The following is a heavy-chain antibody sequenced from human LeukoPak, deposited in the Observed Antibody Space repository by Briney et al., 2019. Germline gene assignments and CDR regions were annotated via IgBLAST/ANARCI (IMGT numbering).Heavy chain of an antibody. CDR2: ISSSSSYI. CDR3: ACTVTMDFDY. Sequence: GGSLRLSCAASGFTFSSYSMNWVRQAPGKGLEWVSSISSSSSYIYHADSVKGRFTISRDNAKNSLYLQMNSLRAEDTAVYYCACTVTMDFDYWGQGTLVTVSS. D-gene: IGHD4-17*01. V-gene: IGHV3-21*01. CDR1: GFTFSSYS. J-gene: IGHJ4*02.